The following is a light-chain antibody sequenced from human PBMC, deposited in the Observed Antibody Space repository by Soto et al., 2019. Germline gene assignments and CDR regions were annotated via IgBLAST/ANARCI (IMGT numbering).Light chain of an antibody. CDR2: GAS. J-gene: IGKJ4*01. V-gene: IGKV3-20*01. CDR3: QQYGSSPLT. Sequence: EIVLTQSPGTLSLSPGERATLSCMASQSVSSSYLAWYQQKPCQSPRLLIYGASSRATGIPDRCSGSGSGTDFTLTISRLEPEDFAVYYCQQYGSSPLTFGGGTKVEIK. CDR1: QSVSSSY.